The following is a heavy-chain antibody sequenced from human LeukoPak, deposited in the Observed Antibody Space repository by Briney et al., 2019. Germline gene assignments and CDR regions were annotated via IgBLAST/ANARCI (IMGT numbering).Heavy chain of an antibody. CDR1: GGSFSGYY. CDR3: ARGFNLEFYDSAGYYFDS. CDR2: VNHSGSS. V-gene: IGHV4-34*01. J-gene: IGHJ4*02. Sequence: SETLSLTCAVYGGSFSGYYWSWVRLPPGKGLEWIGKVNHSGSSNYNPSLKSRVTISEDTSKNQFSLKLNSVTAADAAVYYCARGFNLEFYDSAGYYFDSWGQGTLVTVSS. D-gene: IGHD3-22*01.